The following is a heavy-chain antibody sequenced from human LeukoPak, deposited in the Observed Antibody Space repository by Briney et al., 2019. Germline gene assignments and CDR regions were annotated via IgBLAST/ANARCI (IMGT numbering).Heavy chain of an antibody. CDR1: GFSLSSNEVG. D-gene: IGHD2-15*01. Sequence: ESGPTLVKATETLTLTCTFSGFSLSSNEVGVGWIRQTPGKALEWLPLMYWIDDIRYRPSRKSRLTINEDTSKNQVVLTMTNMDPVDTATYYCAHSRCSAGSCFFDTWGQGALVTVSS. V-gene: IGHV2-5*01. J-gene: IGHJ4*02. CDR2: MYWIDDI. CDR3: AHSRCSAGSCFFDT.